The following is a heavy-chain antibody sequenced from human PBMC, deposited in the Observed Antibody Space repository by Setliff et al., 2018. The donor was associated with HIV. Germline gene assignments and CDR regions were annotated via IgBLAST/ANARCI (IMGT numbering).Heavy chain of an antibody. J-gene: IGHJ4*02. CDR3: ARHWYDSSGPLDY. D-gene: IGHD3-22*01. V-gene: IGHV5-51*01. Sequence: GESLKISCKASGYSFSDYWIGWVRQMPGKGLEWMGIIFPDDSDTRYSPSFQGHVTISADKSISTAYLQWSSLKASDTAMYYCARHWYDSSGPLDYWGQG. CDR2: IFPDDSDT. CDR1: GYSFSDYW.